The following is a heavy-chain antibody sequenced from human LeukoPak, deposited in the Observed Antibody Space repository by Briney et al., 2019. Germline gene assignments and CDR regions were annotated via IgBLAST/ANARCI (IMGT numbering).Heavy chain of an antibody. CDR3: ATWRTAKTGFDY. V-gene: IGHV4-39*01. D-gene: IGHD1-1*01. CDR2: IYYSGSP. Sequence: SETLSLTCTVSGGSISNNNYYWAWIRQPPGKGLECIGSIYYSGSPYYDPSLKSRVTISVDTSKNQFSLRLSSVTAADTAVYYCATWRTAKTGFDYWGQGTLVTVSS. CDR1: GGSISNNNYY. J-gene: IGHJ4*02.